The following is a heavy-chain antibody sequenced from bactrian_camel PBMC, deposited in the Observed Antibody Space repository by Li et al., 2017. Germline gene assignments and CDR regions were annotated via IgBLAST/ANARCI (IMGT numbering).Heavy chain of an antibody. D-gene: IGHD1*01. V-gene: IGHV3-2*01. CDR2: IYSDPSNT. CDR3: TRQNDWAQHD. Sequence: QLVESGGASVQTGGSLRLSCVASGNIASSYCMGWFRQAPGKGLEWVSTIYSDPSNTYYADSLKGRFTISRDNAKNTVYLQMDSLKTEDTGMYYCTRQNDWAQHDWGQGTQVTVS. CDR1: GNIASSYC. J-gene: IGHJ4*01.